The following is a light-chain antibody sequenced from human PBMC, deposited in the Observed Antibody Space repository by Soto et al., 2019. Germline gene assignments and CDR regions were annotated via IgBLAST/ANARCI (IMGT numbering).Light chain of an antibody. J-gene: IGLJ3*02. V-gene: IGLV2-23*02. Sequence: QSVLTQPASVSGSPGQSITISCTGTSSDVGSYNLVSWYQQHPGKAPKLMIYEVSKRSSGVSNRFSGSKSGNTASLTISGLQAEDEADYYCCSYAGSSTSVFGGGTKLTVL. CDR1: SSDVGSYNL. CDR2: EVS. CDR3: CSYAGSSTSV.